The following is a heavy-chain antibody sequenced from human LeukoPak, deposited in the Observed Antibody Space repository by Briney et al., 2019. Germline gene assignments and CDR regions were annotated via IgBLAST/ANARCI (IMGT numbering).Heavy chain of an antibody. J-gene: IGHJ4*02. D-gene: IGHD2-15*01. CDR2: IYYSGSS. CDR3: ARDLEYWSGDSGYSGSFDY. Sequence: SKTLSLTCNVSGGSISSYYWSWIWQPQGKGLEWMGYIYYSGSSNYNTSLTSRISISVDAATNQIPLKLSPVTAPDTDVDECARDLEYWSGDSGYSGSFDYWGQGTLVTASS. CDR1: GGSISSYY. V-gene: IGHV4-59*13.